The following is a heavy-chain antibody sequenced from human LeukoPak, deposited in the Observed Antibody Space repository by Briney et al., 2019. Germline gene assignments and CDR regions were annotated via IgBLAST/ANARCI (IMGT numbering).Heavy chain of an antibody. Sequence: SVTVSFTSSVGTFSIYAISWVRQAPGQGLEWMGRIIPIFGTANYAQKFQGRVTITADKPTSTAYMELSSLRSEDTAVYYCASSTPGIAVAGTRFDYWGQGTLVTGSS. J-gene: IGHJ4*02. V-gene: IGHV1-69*06. D-gene: IGHD6-19*01. CDR1: VGTFSIYA. CDR3: ASSTPGIAVAGTRFDY. CDR2: IIPIFGTA.